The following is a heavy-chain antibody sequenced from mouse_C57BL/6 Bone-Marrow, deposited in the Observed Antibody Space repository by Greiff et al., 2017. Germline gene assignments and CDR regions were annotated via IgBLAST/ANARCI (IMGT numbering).Heavy chain of an antibody. CDR3: SRLRYYGSSYGWYFDF. V-gene: IGHV5-2*01. Sequence: EVQRVESGGGLVQPGESLKLSCESNEYEFPSHDMSWVRQTPEKRLELVAAINSDGGSTYYPDTMERRFIISRDNTKKTLYLQMSSLRSEGTALYDGSRLRYYGSSYGWYFDFWGTGTTVTVSS. D-gene: IGHD1-1*01. CDR1: EYEFPSHD. J-gene: IGHJ1*03. CDR2: INSDGGST.